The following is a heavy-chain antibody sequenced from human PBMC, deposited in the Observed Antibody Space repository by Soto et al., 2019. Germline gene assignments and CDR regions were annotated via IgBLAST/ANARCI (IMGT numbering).Heavy chain of an antibody. J-gene: IGHJ4*02. CDR2: IKKEGREK. Sequence: PGGSLRLSCAASGFTFSSYWMSWVRQAPGKGLAWVANIKKEGREKYYMDSVKDQFTNSRDNAKNSLFLQMNSLRAEDTAVYYCARARADYYDSSGYPLGYWSQGT. V-gene: IGHV3-7*04. CDR3: ARARADYYDSSGYPLGY. D-gene: IGHD3-22*01. CDR1: GFTFSSYW.